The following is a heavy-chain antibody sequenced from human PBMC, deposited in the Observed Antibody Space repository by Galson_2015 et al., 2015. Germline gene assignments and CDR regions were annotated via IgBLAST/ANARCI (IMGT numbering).Heavy chain of an antibody. CDR2: IYPGDSDT. J-gene: IGHJ4*02. D-gene: IGHD6-13*01. V-gene: IGHV5-51*01. CDR3: ARRRQQLVSNTYYFDY. Sequence: QSGAEVKKPGESLKISCKGSGYSFPSYWIGWVRQMPGKGLEWMGIIYPGDSDTRYSPSFQGQVTISADKSIDTAYLQWSSLKASDTAMYYCARRRQQLVSNTYYFDYWGQGTLVTVSS. CDR1: GYSFPSYW.